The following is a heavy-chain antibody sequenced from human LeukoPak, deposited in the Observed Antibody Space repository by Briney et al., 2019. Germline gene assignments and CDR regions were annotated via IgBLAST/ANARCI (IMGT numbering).Heavy chain of an antibody. D-gene: IGHD3-16*01. CDR1: GFTFSSYS. CDR2: LKSDGSST. CDR3: AGTKYMGAAIDY. J-gene: IGHJ4*02. V-gene: IGHV3-74*01. Sequence: GGSLRLSCAASGFTFSSYSMHWVRQAPGKGLMWVSRLKSDGSSTGYAGSVKGRFTISRDYAKNTLYLQMNSLRVEDTAVYYCAGTKYMGAAIDYWGQGPLVTVSS.